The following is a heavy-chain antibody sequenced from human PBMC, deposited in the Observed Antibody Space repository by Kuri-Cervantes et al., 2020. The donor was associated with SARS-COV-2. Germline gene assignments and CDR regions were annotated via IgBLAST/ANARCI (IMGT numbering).Heavy chain of an antibody. J-gene: IGHJ4*02. D-gene: IGHD1-1*01. CDR2: INPYSGYT. CDR1: GYTFTTYG. V-gene: IGHV1-18*04. CDR3: VREGTSGPYFDF. Sequence: ASVKVSCKASGYTFTTYGISWVRQAPGQGLEWMGWINPYSGYTNYAQRFQDRVALTTDTTTSTAYMELRGLTSDDTAVYYCVREGTSGPYFDFWGQGTLVTVSS.